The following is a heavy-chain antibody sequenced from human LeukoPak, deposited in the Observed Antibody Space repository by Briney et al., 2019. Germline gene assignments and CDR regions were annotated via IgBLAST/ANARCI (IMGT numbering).Heavy chain of an antibody. D-gene: IGHD4-23*01. CDR3: AKSLNTVVTTDAFDI. CDR2: ISGSGAST. CDR1: GFPLRSYA. Sequence: PGGSLRLSCAASGFPLRSYAMNWVRQAPGKGLEWVSTISGSGASTKYADSVKGRFTISRDNSKNTLYLKMNSLRADDTAVYYCAKSLNTVVTTDAFDIWGQGTMVTVSS. V-gene: IGHV3-23*01. J-gene: IGHJ3*02.